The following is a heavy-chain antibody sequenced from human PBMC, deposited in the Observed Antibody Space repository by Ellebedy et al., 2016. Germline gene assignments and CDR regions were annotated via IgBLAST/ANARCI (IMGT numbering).Heavy chain of an antibody. Sequence: SETLSLXCTASGESIRSTNHYWGWIRQSPGKGLEWIGIIYFGDRSYYNKSLSDRLTISIDTSTNQFSLRLTSVTAADTAVYYCARVQWFDDRGSLLAAYDVWGRGTMVSVSS. CDR2: IYFGDRS. CDR3: ARVQWFDDRGSLLAAYDV. CDR1: GESIRSTNHY. V-gene: IGHV4-39*07. D-gene: IGHD3-22*01. J-gene: IGHJ3*01.